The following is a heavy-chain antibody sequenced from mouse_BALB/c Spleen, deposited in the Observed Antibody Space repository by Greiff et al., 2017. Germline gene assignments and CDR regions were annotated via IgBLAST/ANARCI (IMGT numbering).Heavy chain of an antibody. Sequence: VQLQQSGPELVKPGASVKMSCKASGYTFTSYVMHWVKQKPGQGLEWIGYINPYNDGTKYNEKFKGKATLTSDKSSSTAYMELSSLTSEDSAVYYCARSPSTMITTRAWFAYWGQGTLVTVSA. CDR1: GYTFTSYV. CDR3: ARSPSTMITTRAWFAY. V-gene: IGHV1-14*01. D-gene: IGHD2-4*01. CDR2: INPYNDGT. J-gene: IGHJ3*01.